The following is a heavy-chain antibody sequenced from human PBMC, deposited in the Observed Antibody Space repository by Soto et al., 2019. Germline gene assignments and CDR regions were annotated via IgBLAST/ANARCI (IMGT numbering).Heavy chain of an antibody. J-gene: IGHJ4*02. Sequence: VQLVESGGGLVQPGGSLRLSCAASGFTFSSYWMSWVRQAPGKGLEWVANIKQDGSEKYYVDSVKGRFTISRDSANDSLYLQMNSLRAEDTAVYYCARGFDRSSPRFLEQHQAGDYWGQGTLVTVSS. V-gene: IGHV3-7*01. CDR1: GFTFSSYW. D-gene: IGHD3-3*01. CDR2: IKQDGSEK. CDR3: ARGFDRSSPRFLEQHQAGDY.